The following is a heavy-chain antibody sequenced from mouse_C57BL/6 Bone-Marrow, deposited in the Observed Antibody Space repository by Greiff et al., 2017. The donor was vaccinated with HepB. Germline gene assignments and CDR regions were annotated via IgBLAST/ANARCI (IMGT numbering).Heavy chain of an antibody. CDR2: IRNKANNHAT. CDR3: TSPYYSNYSWFAY. V-gene: IGHV6-6*01. J-gene: IGHJ3*01. D-gene: IGHD2-5*01. CDR1: GFTFSDAW. Sequence: EVKVEESGGGLVQPGGSMKLSCAASGFTFSDAWMDWVRQSPEKGLEWVAEIRNKANNHATYYAESVKGRFTISRDDSKSSVYLQMNSLRAEDTGIYYCTSPYYSNYSWFAYWGQGTLVTVSA.